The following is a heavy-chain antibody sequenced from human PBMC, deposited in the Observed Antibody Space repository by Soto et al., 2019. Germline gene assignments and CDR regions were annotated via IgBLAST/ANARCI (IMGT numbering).Heavy chain of an antibody. Sequence: SETLSLTCTVSGGSVSSGSYYWSWIRQPPGKGLEWIGYLYNSGSTSYNPSLKSRVTISVDTSKNQFSLKLSSVTAADTAVYYCARLEYSTSSMDYWGEVTLATFSS. J-gene: IGHJ4*02. V-gene: IGHV4-61*01. CDR3: ARLEYSTSSMDY. CDR2: LYNSGST. D-gene: IGHD6-6*01. CDR1: GGSVSSGSYY.